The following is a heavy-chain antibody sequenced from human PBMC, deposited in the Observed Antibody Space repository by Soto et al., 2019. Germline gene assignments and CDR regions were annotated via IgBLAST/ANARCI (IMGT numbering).Heavy chain of an antibody. D-gene: IGHD2-2*01. CDR2: ISAYNGNT. CDR1: GYTFTSYG. CDR3: ARADKTLVLPASVY. J-gene: IGHJ4*02. Sequence: ASVKVSCKASGYTFTSYGISWVRQAPGQGLEWMGWISAYNGNTNYAQKLQGRVTMTTDTSTSTAYMELRSLRSDDTAVYYCARADKTLVLPASVYWGQGTLVTVSS. V-gene: IGHV1-18*04.